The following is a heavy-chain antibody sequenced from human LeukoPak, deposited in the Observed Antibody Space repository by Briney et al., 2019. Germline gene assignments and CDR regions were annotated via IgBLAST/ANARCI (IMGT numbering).Heavy chain of an antibody. CDR3: AKDVGKWESLHFFDY. CDR1: GFTLSTNA. CDR2: ISGSGAST. D-gene: IGHD1-26*01. Sequence: GGSLRLSCLTSGFTLSTNAMSWVRQAPGKGLEWISGISGSGASTYYADSVKGRFTISRNDSRNILYLQMNSLRGDDTAVYYCAKDVGKWESLHFFDYWGQGTLVTVSS. V-gene: IGHV3-23*01. J-gene: IGHJ4*02.